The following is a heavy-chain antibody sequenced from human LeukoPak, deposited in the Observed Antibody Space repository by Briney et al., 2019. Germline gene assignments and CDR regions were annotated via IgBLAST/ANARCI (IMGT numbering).Heavy chain of an antibody. CDR3: ARDEGRRSRITIFGAGYYFDY. D-gene: IGHD3-3*01. CDR2: IIPVFGIA. Sequence: GASVKVSCKAFGGTFSSYAISWVRQAPGQGLEWMGRIIPVFGIANYAQKFQGRVTITADKSTSTAYMELSSLRSEDTAVYYCARDEGRRSRITIFGAGYYFDYWGQGTLVTVSS. J-gene: IGHJ4*02. V-gene: IGHV1-69*04. CDR1: GGTFSSYA.